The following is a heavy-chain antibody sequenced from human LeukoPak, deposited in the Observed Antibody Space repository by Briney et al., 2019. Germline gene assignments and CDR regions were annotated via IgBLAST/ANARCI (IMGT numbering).Heavy chain of an antibody. V-gene: IGHV3-64*02. CDR1: GFNFRAYG. CDR2: ISADGGTT. D-gene: IGHD5-24*01. Sequence: RGSLRLSRVTPGFNFRAYGMHWVRQAPRQGLEYISAISADGGTTFPAESVKGRFTISRDNRENTHYTQRGSRTSEGSTVYDWSSTPGWPPFDFWGHGTLITVSS. J-gene: IGHJ4*01. CDR3: SSTPGWPPFDF.